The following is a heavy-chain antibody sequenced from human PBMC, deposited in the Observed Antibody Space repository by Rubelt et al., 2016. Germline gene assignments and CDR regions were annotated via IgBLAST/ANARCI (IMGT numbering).Heavy chain of an antibody. Sequence: WVRQAPGQGLEWMGWISAYNGNTNYAQKLQGRVTMTTDTSTSTAYMELSSLRSEDTAVYYCARVPAGYCSSTSCYVSDYWGQGTLVTVSS. CDR3: ARVPAGYCSSTSCYVSDY. J-gene: IGHJ4*02. V-gene: IGHV1-18*01. CDR2: ISAYNGNT. D-gene: IGHD2-2*03.